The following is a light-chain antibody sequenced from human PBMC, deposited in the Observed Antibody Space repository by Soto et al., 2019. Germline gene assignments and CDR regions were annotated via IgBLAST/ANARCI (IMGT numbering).Light chain of an antibody. J-gene: IGKJ1*01. Sequence: IHMTQSPSTLSASVGDRVTITCRASQSISSALAWYQQKPGKAPSLLIYDASSRETGGPARFSGSGSGTDFSLTISSLQPEDFATFYCQQNFSYPPTFGQGTKVDIK. CDR2: DAS. V-gene: IGKV1-13*02. CDR1: QSISSA. CDR3: QQNFSYPPT.